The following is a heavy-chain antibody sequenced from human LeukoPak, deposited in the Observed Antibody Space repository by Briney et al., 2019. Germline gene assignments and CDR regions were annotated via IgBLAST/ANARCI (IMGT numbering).Heavy chain of an antibody. D-gene: IGHD3-10*01. Sequence: PSETLSLTCTVSGGSISSSSYYWGWIRPPPGKGLERIGSIYYSGSTYYNPSLKSRVTISVDTSKNQFSLKLSSVTAADTAVYYCARVDVLLWFGELLNSANYCYYMDVWGKGTTVTVSS. V-gene: IGHV4-39*01. CDR3: ARVDVLLWFGELLNSANYCYYMDV. CDR1: GGSISSSSYY. CDR2: IYYSGST. J-gene: IGHJ6*03.